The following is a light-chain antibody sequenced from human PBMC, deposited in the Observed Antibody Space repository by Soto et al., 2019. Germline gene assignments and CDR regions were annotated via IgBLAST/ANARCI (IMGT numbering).Light chain of an antibody. CDR2: GHS. J-gene: IGLJ1*01. V-gene: IGLV1-40*01. CDR3: QSYDNSLSALV. CDR1: SSNIGAGYD. Sequence: QSVLTQPPSGSGAPGQRVTISCTGSSSNIGAGYDVHWYCQLPGTAPKLLSDGHSNRPSGVPYRFSASKSGTSASLAITGLQAEDEADYYCQSYDNSLSALVFGTGTKVTVL.